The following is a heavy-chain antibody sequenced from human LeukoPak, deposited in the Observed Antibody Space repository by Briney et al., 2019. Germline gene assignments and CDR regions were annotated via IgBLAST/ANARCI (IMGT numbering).Heavy chain of an antibody. J-gene: IGHJ4*02. CDR1: GGSISSHY. CDR2: IYYSGST. V-gene: IGHV4-59*11. CDR3: ARGGVFQQLATV. Sequence: PSETPSLTCTVSGGSISSHYWSWIRQPPGKGLEWIGYIYYSGSTNYNPSLKSRVTISVDTSKNQFSLKLSSVTAADTAVYYCARGGVFQQLATVWGQGTLVTVSS. D-gene: IGHD6-13*01.